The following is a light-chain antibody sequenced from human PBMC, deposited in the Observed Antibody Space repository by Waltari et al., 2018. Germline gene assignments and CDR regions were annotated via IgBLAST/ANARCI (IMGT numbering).Light chain of an antibody. CDR2: EDS. CDR3: QVWDISTVV. V-gene: IGLV3-1*01. J-gene: IGLJ2*01. Sequence: YDLTQTPSVSVSPGQTASITCSGDTLGEKYVSWYQVRRGQSPVVVIHEDSKRPSVISERFSGSNSGNTATLTISGAQTMDEADYYCQVWDISTVVFGGGTKLTVL. CDR1: TLGEKY.